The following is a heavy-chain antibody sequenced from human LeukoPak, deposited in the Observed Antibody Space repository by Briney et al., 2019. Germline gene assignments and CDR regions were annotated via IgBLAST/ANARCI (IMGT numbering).Heavy chain of an antibody. CDR2: IYYNGNT. CDR1: GGSISTDNCY. V-gene: IGHV4-39*07. J-gene: IGHJ4*02. CDR3: ARGFDDYVWGSYRPLDY. D-gene: IGHD3-16*02. Sequence: SETLSLTCTVSGGSISTDNCYWGWIRQPPGKGLEWIGSIYYNGNTYYNPSLKSRVTISVDKSKNQFSLKLSSVTAADTAVYYCARGFDDYVWGSYRPLDYWGQGTLVTVSS.